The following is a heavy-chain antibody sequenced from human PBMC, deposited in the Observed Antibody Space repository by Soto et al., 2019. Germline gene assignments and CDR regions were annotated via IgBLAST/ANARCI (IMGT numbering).Heavy chain of an antibody. CDR3: VRPNFGALTHFDF. CDR1: GYTFTNYW. J-gene: IGHJ4*02. V-gene: IGHV5-51*01. D-gene: IGHD3-16*01. Sequence: GESLKISCKAIGYTFTNYWIGWVRQTPGKGLEWMGIIFPGDSDTRYNPSFEGQVTVSADESISTAYLQWNTLRASDTAMYYCVRPNFGALTHFDFWGQGTLVTVSS. CDR2: IFPGDSDT.